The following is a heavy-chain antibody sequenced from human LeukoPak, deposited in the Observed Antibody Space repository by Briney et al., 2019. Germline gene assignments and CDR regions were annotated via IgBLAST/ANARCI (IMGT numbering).Heavy chain of an antibody. CDR2: IIPILGIA. Sequence: SVKVSCKASGGTFSSYAISWVRQAPGQGLEWMGRIIPILGIANYAQKFQGRITITADKSTSTAYMELSSLRSEDTAVYYCARAGSSSTSCYFCSWFDPWGQGTLVTVSS. V-gene: IGHV1-69*04. CDR1: GGTFSSYA. J-gene: IGHJ5*02. D-gene: IGHD2-2*01. CDR3: ARAGSSSTSCYFCSWFDP.